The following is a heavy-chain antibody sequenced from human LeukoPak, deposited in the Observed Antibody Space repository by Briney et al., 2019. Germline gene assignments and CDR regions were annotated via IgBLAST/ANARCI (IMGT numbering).Heavy chain of an antibody. CDR1: GFTFSSYS. CDR3: AKDYSPFGP. CDR2: ISGGGGST. D-gene: IGHD2-15*01. V-gene: IGHV3-23*01. Sequence: PGASLRLSCAASGFTFSSYSMSWVRQAPGKGLEWVSTISGGGGSTYYADSVKGRFTISRDNTKNTLYLQMNSLRAEDTAVYYCAKDYSPFGPWGQGTLVTASS. J-gene: IGHJ5*02.